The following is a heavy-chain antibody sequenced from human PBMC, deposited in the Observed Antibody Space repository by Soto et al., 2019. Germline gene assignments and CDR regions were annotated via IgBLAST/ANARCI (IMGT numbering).Heavy chain of an antibody. V-gene: IGHV3-30*18. J-gene: IGHJ6*02. D-gene: IGHD6-6*01. CDR2: ISYDGSNK. Sequence: GGSLRLSCAASGFTFSSYGMHWVRQAPGKGLEWVAVISYDGSNKYYADSVKGRFTISRDNSKNTLYLQMNSLRAEDTAVYYCAKSIAARPTFGGPRTSYYYSYGMDVWGQGTRVTAS. CDR1: GFTFSSYG. CDR3: AKSIAARPTFGGPRTSYYYSYGMDV.